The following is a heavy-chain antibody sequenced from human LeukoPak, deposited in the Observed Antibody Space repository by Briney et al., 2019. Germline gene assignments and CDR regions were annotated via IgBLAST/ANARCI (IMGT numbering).Heavy chain of an antibody. CDR1: GGSISSSSYY. Sequence: PSETLSLTCTVSGGSISSSSYYWGWIRQPPGKGLEWIGSIYYSGSTYYNPSLKSRVTISVDTSKNQFSLKLSSVTAADTAVYYCARLVGKRWLQDWGQGTLVTVSS. CDR2: IYYSGST. D-gene: IGHD5-24*01. J-gene: IGHJ4*02. CDR3: ARLVGKRWLQD. V-gene: IGHV4-39*01.